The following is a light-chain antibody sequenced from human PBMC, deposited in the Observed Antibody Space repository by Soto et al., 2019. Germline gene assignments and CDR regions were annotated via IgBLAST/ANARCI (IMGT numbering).Light chain of an antibody. CDR1: SSNIGGNS. J-gene: IGLJ1*01. Sequence: QSVLTQPPSVSAAPGQKVTISCSGSSSNIGGNSVSWYQQLPGTAPKLLIYDDNKRPSGIPDRFSGSKSGTSATLGITGFQTGDAADYYCGSWDSRLSDYVFGNGTKFTV. CDR2: DDN. CDR3: GSWDSRLSDYV. V-gene: IGLV1-51*01.